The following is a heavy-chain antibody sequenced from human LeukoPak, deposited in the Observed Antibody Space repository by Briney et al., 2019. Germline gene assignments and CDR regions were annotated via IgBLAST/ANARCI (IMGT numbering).Heavy chain of an antibody. V-gene: IGHV3-9*01. CDR3: AKDISMLGTVTTIDY. CDR1: GFTFSSYW. Sequence: PGGSLRLSCAASGFTFSSYWMHWVRQAPGKGLEWVSGISWNSGSIGYADSVKGRFTISRDNAKNSLYLQMNSLRAEDTALYYCAKDISMLGTVTTIDYWGQGTLVTVSS. CDR2: ISWNSGSI. J-gene: IGHJ4*02. D-gene: IGHD4-17*01.